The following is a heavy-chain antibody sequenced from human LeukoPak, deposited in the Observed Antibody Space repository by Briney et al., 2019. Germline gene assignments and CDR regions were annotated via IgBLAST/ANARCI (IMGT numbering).Heavy chain of an antibody. CDR3: ARVRSSGSPLDY. D-gene: IGHD3-10*01. V-gene: IGHV3-11*05. J-gene: IGHJ4*02. CDR2: ISKSSSST. Sequence: GGSLRLSCAASGFTFSDYYMSWIRQAPGKGLEWVSYISKSSSSTNYADSVNGRFSISRDNAKNSLYLQLNSLTVEDTAVYYCARVRSSGSPLDYWGQGTLVTVSS. CDR1: GFTFSDYY.